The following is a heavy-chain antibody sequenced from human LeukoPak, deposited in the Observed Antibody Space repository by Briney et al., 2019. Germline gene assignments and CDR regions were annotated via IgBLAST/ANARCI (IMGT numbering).Heavy chain of an antibody. Sequence: GGSLRLSCAASGFIFSDHYMSWIRQAPGKGLEWISYITSSSSKMFYADSVKGRFTISRDNSKNSLFLQMDSLRVEDTAVYYCARRIVAAGGYFDSWGQGILVTVSS. CDR2: ITSSSSKM. D-gene: IGHD5-12*01. CDR3: ARRIVAAGGYFDS. CDR1: GFIFSDHY. V-gene: IGHV3-11*01. J-gene: IGHJ4*02.